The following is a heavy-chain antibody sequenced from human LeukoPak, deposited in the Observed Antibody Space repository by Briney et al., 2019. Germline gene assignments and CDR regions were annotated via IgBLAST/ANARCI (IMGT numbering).Heavy chain of an antibody. D-gene: IGHD3-3*01. CDR1: GFTFSSFA. Sequence: GGSLRLSCVASGFTFSSFAMTWVRQAPGKGLEWVSAISRSGGTTYYADTVKGRFTISRDNSKYTLYLQMSSLRAEDTAVYYCTTDSENYDFWSYWGQGTLVTVSS. CDR3: TTDSENYDFWSY. V-gene: IGHV3-23*01. J-gene: IGHJ4*02. CDR2: ISRSGGTT.